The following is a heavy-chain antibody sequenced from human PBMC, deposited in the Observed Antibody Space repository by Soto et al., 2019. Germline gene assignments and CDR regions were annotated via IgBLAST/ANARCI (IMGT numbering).Heavy chain of an antibody. CDR1: GYSFTGYS. D-gene: IGHD5-12*01. CDR2: INPNNGAT. Sequence: GASVKVSCKASGYSFTGYSMQWVRQAPGQGLEWMGWINPNNGATNYAQKFQGWVTMTRDTSISTAYMELSRLRSDDTAVYYCAREGGGSIVATITDYYYYGMDVWGQGTTVTVSS. J-gene: IGHJ6*02. CDR3: AREGGGSIVATITDYYYYGMDV. V-gene: IGHV1-2*04.